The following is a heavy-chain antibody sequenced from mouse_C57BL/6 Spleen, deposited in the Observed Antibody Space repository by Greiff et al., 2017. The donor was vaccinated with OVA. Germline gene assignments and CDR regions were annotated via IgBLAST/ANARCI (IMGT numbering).Heavy chain of an antibody. D-gene: IGHD2-4*01. J-gene: IGHJ4*01. CDR3: ARGDYDDYYAMDY. CDR2: ISSGSSTI. V-gene: IGHV5-17*01. Sequence: EVMLVESGGGLVKPGGSLKLSCAASGFTFSDYGMHWVRQAPEKGLEWVAYISSGSSTIYYADTVKGRFTISRDNAKNTLFLQMTSLRSEDTAMYYCARGDYDDYYAMDYWGQGTSVTVSS. CDR1: GFTFSDYG.